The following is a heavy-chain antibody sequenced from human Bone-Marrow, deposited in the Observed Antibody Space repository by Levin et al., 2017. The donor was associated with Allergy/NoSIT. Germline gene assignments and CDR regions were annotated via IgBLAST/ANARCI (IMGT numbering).Heavy chain of an antibody. D-gene: IGHD2-15*01. CDR1: GYTFTGYY. CDR3: ARGGSRLSD. CDR2: INPNSGGT. V-gene: IGHV1-2*02. Sequence: GASVKVSCKTSGYTFTGYYIHWVRQAPGQGLEWMGWINPNSGGTNYAEKFRGRVTLTRDTSISTAYMELSRLRSDDTAVFYCARGGSRLSDWGQGTLVTVSS. J-gene: IGHJ4*02.